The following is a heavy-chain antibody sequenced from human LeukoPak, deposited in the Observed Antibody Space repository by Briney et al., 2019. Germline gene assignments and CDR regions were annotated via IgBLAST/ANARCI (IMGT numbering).Heavy chain of an antibody. J-gene: IGHJ5*02. CDR3: ARGVPAVYRNLNWFYP. CDR2: IYTSGST. D-gene: IGHD2-2*01. V-gene: IGHV4-4*07. Sequence: SEPLSLTCTVSGGSISSYYWSWIRQPAGKGLEWIGRIYTSGSTNYNPSLKSRVTMSVDTSKNQFSLKLSSVTAADTAVYYCARGVPAVYRNLNWFYPWGQGTLVTVSS. CDR1: GGSISSYY.